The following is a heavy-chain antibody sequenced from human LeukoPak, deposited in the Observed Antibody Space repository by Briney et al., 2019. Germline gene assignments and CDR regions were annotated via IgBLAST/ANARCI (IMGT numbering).Heavy chain of an antibody. CDR3: ARRLGSSADGILKYYFDY. D-gene: IGHD6-13*01. CDR2: VFYTGST. CDR1: GVSIISSNYY. V-gene: IGHV4-39*02. J-gene: IGHJ4*02. Sequence: SETLSLTCTVSGVSIISSNYYWGWFRQPPGKSLEWIASVFYTGSTRHNPSLKRRVTISICTSKNDFSLNLSSVTAEDTAVYYCARRLGSSADGILKYYFDYWGKGTLVTVSS.